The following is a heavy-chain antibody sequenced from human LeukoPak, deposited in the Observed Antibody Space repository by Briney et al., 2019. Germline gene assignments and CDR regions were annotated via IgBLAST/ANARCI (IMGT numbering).Heavy chain of an antibody. CDR3: ARLLGNYLDY. Sequence: TSETLSLTCTVSGGSIDSYYWSWIRQPPGKGLEWIGYIWTSGSTNYKASLKSRLTISGDTSTNQFSLQLSSVTAADTAVYYCARLLGNYLDYWGQGILVTVSP. D-gene: IGHD3-16*01. CDR2: IWTSGST. CDR1: GGSIDSYY. V-gene: IGHV4-4*08. J-gene: IGHJ4*02.